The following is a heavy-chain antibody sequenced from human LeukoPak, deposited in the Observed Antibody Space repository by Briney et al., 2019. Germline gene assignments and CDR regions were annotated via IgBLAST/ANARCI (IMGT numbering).Heavy chain of an antibody. CDR3: ARDPQYYDILTDAPDY. CDR2: ISSSSSYI. V-gene: IGHV3-21*01. J-gene: IGHJ4*02. Sequence: GGSLRLSCAASGFTFSSYAMSWVRQAPGKGLEWVSSISSSSSYIYYADSVKGRFTISRDNAKNSLYLQMNSLRAEDTAVYYCARDPQYYDILTDAPDYWGQGTLVTVSS. CDR1: GFTFSSYA. D-gene: IGHD3-9*01.